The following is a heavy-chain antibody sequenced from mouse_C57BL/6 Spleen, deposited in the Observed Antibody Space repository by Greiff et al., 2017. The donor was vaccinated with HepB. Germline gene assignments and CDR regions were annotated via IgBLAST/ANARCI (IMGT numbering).Heavy chain of an antibody. CDR3: ARSGYDGSLAY. D-gene: IGHD2-3*01. J-gene: IGHJ3*01. CDR1: GYTFTDYY. Sequence: EVQLQQSGPELVKPGASVKISCKASGYTFTDYYMNWVKQSHGKSLEWIGDINPNNGGTSYNQKFKGKATLTVDKSSSTAYMELRSLTSEDSAVYYCARSGYDGSLAYWGQGTLVTVSA. V-gene: IGHV1-26*01. CDR2: INPNNGGT.